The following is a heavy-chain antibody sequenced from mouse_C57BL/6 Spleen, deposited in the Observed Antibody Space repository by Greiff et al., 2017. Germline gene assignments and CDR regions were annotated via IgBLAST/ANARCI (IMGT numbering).Heavy chain of an antibody. CDR3: TRSVYDGYYDFDY. V-gene: IGHV1-15*01. Sequence: QVQLKQSGAELVRPGASVTLSCKASGYTFTDYEMHWVKQTPVHGLEWIGAIDPETGGTAYNQKFKGKAILTADKSSSTAYMELRSLTSEDSAVYYCTRSVYDGYYDFDYWGQGTTLTVSS. D-gene: IGHD2-3*01. CDR1: GYTFTDYE. CDR2: IDPETGGT. J-gene: IGHJ2*01.